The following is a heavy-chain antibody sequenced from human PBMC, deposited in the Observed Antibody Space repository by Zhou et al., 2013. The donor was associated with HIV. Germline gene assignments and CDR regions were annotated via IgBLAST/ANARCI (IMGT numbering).Heavy chain of an antibody. CDR3: ARVTTLHPWWFDS. CDR1: GGTFSIYA. Sequence: QVQLVQSGAEVKKPGSSVKVSCKASGGTFSIYALSWVRQAPGQGLEWMGRITPLLGTTSYAQKFQGRVTITADKSTTTSYMDLSSLRSDDTAVYYCARVTTLHPWWFDSWGQGSLVTVSS. D-gene: IGHD4-4*01. J-gene: IGHJ5*01. CDR2: ITPLLGTT. V-gene: IGHV1-69*04.